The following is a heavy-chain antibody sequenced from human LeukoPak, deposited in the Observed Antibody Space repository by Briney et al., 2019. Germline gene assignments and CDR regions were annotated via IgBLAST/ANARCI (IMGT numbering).Heavy chain of an antibody. V-gene: IGHV3-23*01. Sequence: GGSLRLACAASGFPFSPSAMTWVRQAPGKGLEWVSHILSTGTTYYADSVRGRFTISRDNSKNTLYLLMTSLRADDTAVYYCATVKYDFGDPVGWFDPWGQGTLVTVSS. CDR2: ILSTGTT. CDR1: GFPFSPSA. J-gene: IGHJ5*02. CDR3: ATVKYDFGDPVGWFDP. D-gene: IGHD4-17*01.